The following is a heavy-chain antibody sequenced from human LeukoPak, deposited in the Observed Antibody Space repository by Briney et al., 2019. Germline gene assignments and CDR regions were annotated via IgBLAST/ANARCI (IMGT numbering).Heavy chain of an antibody. CDR3: ARSSSSNFYYFDF. CDR2: IYYSGST. J-gene: IGHJ4*02. V-gene: IGHV4-39*07. Sequence: ETLSLTCTVSGGSISSSSYYWGWIRQPPGKGLEWIGSIYYSGSTYYNPSLKSRVTISVDTSKNQISLKLSSVTAADTAVYYCARSSSSNFYYFDFWGRGTLVTVSS. CDR1: GGSISSSSYY. D-gene: IGHD6-13*01.